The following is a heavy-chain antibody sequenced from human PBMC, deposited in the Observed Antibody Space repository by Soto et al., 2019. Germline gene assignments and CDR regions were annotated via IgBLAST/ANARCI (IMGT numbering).Heavy chain of an antibody. V-gene: IGHV4-30-4*01. CDR3: ARDWVHERWLDP. J-gene: IGHJ5*02. D-gene: IGHD1-1*01. CDR1: GDSMNSGDYY. Sequence: ASETLSLTCTVSGDSMNSGDYYWSWIRQPPGKGLEWIGYIFYSGSTYYNPSLKSRVTISGDMSKNQFSLNLRSVTAADTAVYFCARDWVHERWLDPWGQGAPVTVSS. CDR2: IFYSGST.